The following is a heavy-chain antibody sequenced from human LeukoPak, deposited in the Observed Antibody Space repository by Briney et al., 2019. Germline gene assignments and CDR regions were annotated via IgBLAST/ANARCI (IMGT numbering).Heavy chain of an antibody. Sequence: GGSLRLSCAASGFTFSSYAMSWVRQAPGKGLEWVSAISGSGGSTYYADSVKGRFTISRDNSKNTLYLQMNSLRAEDTAVYYCARTEGLLWFGELLYQQTNFDYWGQGTLVTVSS. CDR3: ARTEGLLWFGELLYQQTNFDY. CDR2: ISGSGGST. CDR1: GFTFSSYA. V-gene: IGHV3-23*01. D-gene: IGHD3-10*01. J-gene: IGHJ4*02.